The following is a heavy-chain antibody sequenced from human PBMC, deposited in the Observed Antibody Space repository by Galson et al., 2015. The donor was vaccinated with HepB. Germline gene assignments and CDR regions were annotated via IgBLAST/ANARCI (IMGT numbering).Heavy chain of an antibody. V-gene: IGHV1-18*01. J-gene: IGHJ4*02. CDR2: ISAYNGNT. Sequence: SVKVSCKASGYTFTSYGISWVRQAPGQGLEWMGWISAYNGNTNYAQKLQGRVTMTTDTSTSTAYMELRSLRSDDTAVYYCARDEADGYSGYERLFDYWGQGTLVTVSS. CDR3: ARDEADGYSGYERLFDY. D-gene: IGHD5-12*01. CDR1: GYTFTSYG.